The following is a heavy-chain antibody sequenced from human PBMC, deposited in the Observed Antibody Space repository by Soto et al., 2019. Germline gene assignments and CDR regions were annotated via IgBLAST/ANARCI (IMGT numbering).Heavy chain of an antibody. CDR3: ATGGRYYATRGSNCFDP. J-gene: IGHJ5*02. Sequence: SETLSLTCTVSGGSIGSYYWSWIRQPPGKGLECIGYIYYSGSTNYNPSLKSRVTISVDTSKNHFSLKRSSVNAGMTAVYYCATGGRYYATRGSNCFDPGGQGTLVTVSS. CDR1: GGSIGSYY. D-gene: IGHD1-26*01. V-gene: IGHV4-59*01. CDR2: IYYSGST.